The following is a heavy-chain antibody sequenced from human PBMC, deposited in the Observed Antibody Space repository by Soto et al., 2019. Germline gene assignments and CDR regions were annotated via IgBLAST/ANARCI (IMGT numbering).Heavy chain of an antibody. D-gene: IGHD2-2*01. CDR2: VNAGNGNT. V-gene: IGHV1-3*01. CDR1: GYSFRNYA. CDR3: ARGHLAVVPVASWYYYMDV. Sequence: GASVKVSCKASGYSFRNYAVHWVRQAPGQRLEWMGWVNAGNGNTRYSQNFQGRVTITRDTSARTAYLELSSLRSEDTAVYYCARGHLAVVPVASWYYYMDVWGKGTTVTVSS. J-gene: IGHJ6*03.